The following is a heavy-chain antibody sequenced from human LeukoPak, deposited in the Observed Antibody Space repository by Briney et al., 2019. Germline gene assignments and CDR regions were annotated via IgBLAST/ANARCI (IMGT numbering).Heavy chain of an antibody. J-gene: IGHJ4*02. D-gene: IGHD5-12*01. V-gene: IGHV4-4*07. CDR2: MYSSGST. CDR1: GGSISTHY. Sequence: PSETLSLTCTVSGGSISTHYWNWIRQPAGKGLEWIGRMYSSGSTNYNPSLKSRLTMSVDTSNNQFSLKLSSVTAADTAVYYCAREITSGYYFLDYWGQGTLVTVSS. CDR3: AREITSGYYFLDY.